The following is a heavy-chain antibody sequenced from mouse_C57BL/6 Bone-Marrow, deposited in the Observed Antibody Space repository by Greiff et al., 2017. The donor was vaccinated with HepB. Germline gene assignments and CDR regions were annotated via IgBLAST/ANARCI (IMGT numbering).Heavy chain of an antibody. V-gene: IGHV6-3*01. Sequence: EVQLQESGGGLVQPGGSMKLSCVASGFTFSNYWMNWVRQSPQKGLEWVAQIRLKSDNYATHYAESVKGRFTISRDDSKSSVYLQMNNLRAEDTGIYYCTGLTNWDFDYWGQGTTLTVSS. CDR3: TGLTNWDFDY. J-gene: IGHJ2*01. D-gene: IGHD4-1*01. CDR1: GFTFSNYW. CDR2: IRLKSDNYAT.